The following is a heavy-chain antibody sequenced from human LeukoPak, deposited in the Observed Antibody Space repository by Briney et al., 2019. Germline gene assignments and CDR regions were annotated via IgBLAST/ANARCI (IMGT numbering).Heavy chain of an antibody. CDR2: ISIDGSTT. J-gene: IGHJ6*02. CDR1: GFTFSSYW. Sequence: GGSLRLSCVGSGFTFSSYWMHWVRQGPGKGLEWVSRISIDGSTTTYADSVKGRFTISRDNAKNSLYLQMNSLRAEDTAVYYCARAMDVWGQGTTVTVYS. V-gene: IGHV3-74*01. CDR3: ARAMDV.